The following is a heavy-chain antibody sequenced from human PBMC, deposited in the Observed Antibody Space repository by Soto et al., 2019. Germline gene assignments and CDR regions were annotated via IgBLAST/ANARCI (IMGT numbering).Heavy chain of an antibody. CDR3: AKMTTALGYYYHAMDV. CDR2: IAYDGSNE. D-gene: IGHD5-18*01. V-gene: IGHV3-30*18. J-gene: IGHJ6*02. Sequence: QVQLVESGGGVVQPGGSLRLSCAASGYTFSRYGMHWVRQAPGKGLEWVTFIAYDGSNEYYADSVKGRFTIARDNSKNALYLQMNSLSAEDTAVYYCAKMTTALGYYYHAMDVWGQGTTVSVSS. CDR1: GYTFSRYG.